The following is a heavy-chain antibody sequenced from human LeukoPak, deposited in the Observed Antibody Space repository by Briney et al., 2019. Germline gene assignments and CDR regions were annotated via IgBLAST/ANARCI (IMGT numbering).Heavy chain of an antibody. CDR3: ARGGGPMTSYYYYGMDV. CDR2: INPSGGST. V-gene: IGHV1-46*01. D-gene: IGHD2-15*01. J-gene: IGHJ6*02. CDR1: GYTFTSYY. Sequence: ASVKVSCKASGYTFTSYYMHWVRQAPGQGLEWMGIINPSGGSTSYAQKFQGRVTMTRDTSTSTVYMELSSLRSEDAVVYYCARGGGPMTSYYYYGMDVWGQGTTVTVSS.